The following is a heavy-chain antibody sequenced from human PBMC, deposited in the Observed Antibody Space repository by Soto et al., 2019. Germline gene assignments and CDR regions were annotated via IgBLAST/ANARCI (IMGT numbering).Heavy chain of an antibody. D-gene: IGHD1-26*01. CDR2: ISYDGSNK. V-gene: IGHV3-30*18. CDR3: AKDRPSGSRPYYYGMDV. CDR1: GFTFSSYG. Sequence: QVQLVESGGGVVQPGRSLRLSCAASGFTFSSYGMHWVRQAPGKGLEWVAVISYDGSNKYYADSVKGRFTISRDNSKNTLYLQMHSLRAEETAVYYCAKDRPSGSRPYYYGMDVWGQGTTVTVSS. J-gene: IGHJ6*02.